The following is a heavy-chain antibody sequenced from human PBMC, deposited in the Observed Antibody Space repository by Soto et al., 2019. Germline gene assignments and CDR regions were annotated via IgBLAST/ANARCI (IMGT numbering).Heavy chain of an antibody. CDR2: INPNSGGT. Sequence: ASVKVSCKASGYTFTGYYMHWVRQAPGQGLEWMGWINPNSGGTNYAQKFQGRVTMTRDTSISTAYMELSRLRSDDTAVYYYARDWEVGATIDYFDYWGQGTLVTVSS. CDR1: GYTFTGYY. D-gene: IGHD1-26*01. V-gene: IGHV1-2*02. J-gene: IGHJ4*02. CDR3: ARDWEVGATIDYFDY.